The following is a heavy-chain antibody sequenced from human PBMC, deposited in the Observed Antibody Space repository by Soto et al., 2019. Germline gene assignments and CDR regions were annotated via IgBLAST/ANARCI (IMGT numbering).Heavy chain of an antibody. CDR3: ARDDPRESHFDY. CDR1: GFTFSSYA. D-gene: IGHD3-10*01. J-gene: IGHJ4*02. V-gene: IGHV3-30-3*01. CDR2: ISYDGSNK. Sequence: QVQLVESGGGVVQPGRSLRLSCAASGFTFSSYAMHWVRQAPGKGLEWVAVISYDGSNKYYADSVKGRFTISRDNSKNPLYLQMTSLSAEDTAVYYWARDDPRESHFDYWGQGTLVTFSS.